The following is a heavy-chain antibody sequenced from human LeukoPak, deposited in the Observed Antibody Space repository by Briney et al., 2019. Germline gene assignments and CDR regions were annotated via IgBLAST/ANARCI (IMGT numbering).Heavy chain of an antibody. J-gene: IGHJ6*02. CDR2: IFYTGDS. CDR1: GVPSSSSY. D-gene: IGHD5-12*01. V-gene: IGHV4-59*08. Sequence: SETLSLTCTVSGVPSSSSYWSWIRQPPGKGLEWIGYIFYTGDSNHNPSFKSRVSISLDTSKDQISLKLSSVTAADTAVYYCASAQRGYSLDVWGQGTTVTVSS. CDR3: ASAQRGYSLDV.